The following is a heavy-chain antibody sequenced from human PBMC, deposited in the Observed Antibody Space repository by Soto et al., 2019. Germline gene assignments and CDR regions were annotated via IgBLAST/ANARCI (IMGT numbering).Heavy chain of an antibody. V-gene: IGHV4-39*01. J-gene: IGHJ3*02. CDR1: GGSISSSSYY. Sequence: KTSETLSLTCTVSGGSISSSSYYWGWIRQPPGKGLEWIGSIYYSGSTYYNPSLKSRVTISVDTSKNQFSLKLSSVTAADTAVYYCARRACCGGDCYSWAFDIWGQGTMVTVSS. CDR2: IYYSGST. D-gene: IGHD2-21*01. CDR3: ARRACCGGDCYSWAFDI.